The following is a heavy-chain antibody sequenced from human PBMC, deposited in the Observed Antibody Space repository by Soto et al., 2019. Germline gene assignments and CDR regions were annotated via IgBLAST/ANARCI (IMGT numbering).Heavy chain of an antibody. CDR1: GDSVSGNSAA. Sequence: SPTLSLTCAISGDSVSGNSAAWNWSRLSPSRGLEWLARTYYRSRWYNDYAVSVRSRITVNPDTSKNQFSLQLTSVTPEDTAVYYCAGTTSHQWYYMDVWGKGTTVTV. CDR3: AGTTSHQWYYMDV. D-gene: IGHD1-7*01. V-gene: IGHV6-1*01. CDR2: TYYRSRWYN. J-gene: IGHJ6*03.